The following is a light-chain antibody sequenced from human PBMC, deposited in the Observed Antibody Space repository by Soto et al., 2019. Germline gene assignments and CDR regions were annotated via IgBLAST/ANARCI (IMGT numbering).Light chain of an antibody. CDR1: QNIINY. Sequence: DIQMTQSPSSLSASVGDRVTVTCRASQNIINYLNWYQQKPGKAPQLLIYVASRLESGVPSRFSGSGSGTDFTFTISSLQPEDIATYYCQQFETCGPGTKGDIK. J-gene: IGKJ3*01. V-gene: IGKV1-33*01. CDR2: VAS. CDR3: QQFET.